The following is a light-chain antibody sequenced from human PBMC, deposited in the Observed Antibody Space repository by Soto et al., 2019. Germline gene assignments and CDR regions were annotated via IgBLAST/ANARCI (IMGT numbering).Light chain of an antibody. J-gene: IGKJ4*01. CDR3: QQRSNWPPVT. Sequence: EIVLTQSPATLSLSPGERATLSCRASQSITKYLAWYQQKPGQAPRLLIYDASNRATGTPARFSGRGSGTDFTLTISGLEPEGFAVYYCQQRSNWPPVTFGGGTKLEIK. CDR1: QSITKY. V-gene: IGKV3-11*01. CDR2: DAS.